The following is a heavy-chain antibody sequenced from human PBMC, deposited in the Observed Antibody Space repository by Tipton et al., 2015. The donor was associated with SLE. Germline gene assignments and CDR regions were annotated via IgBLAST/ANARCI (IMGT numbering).Heavy chain of an antibody. D-gene: IGHD1-26*01. CDR3: ARHYGSRYFDY. Sequence: TLSLTCAVSGYSISSGYYWGWIRQPPGEGLEWIGRIYHSGSTYYNPSLKSRVTISVDTSKNQFSLKLSSVTAADTAVYYCARHYGSRYFDYWGQGTLVTVSS. V-gene: IGHV4-38-2*01. CDR1: GYSISSGYY. J-gene: IGHJ4*02. CDR2: IYHSGST.